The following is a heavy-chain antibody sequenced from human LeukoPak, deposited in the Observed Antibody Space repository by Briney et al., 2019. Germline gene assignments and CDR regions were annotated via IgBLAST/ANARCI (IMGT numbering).Heavy chain of an antibody. CDR1: GYTFTGYY. Sequence: ASVKVSCKASGYTFTGYYMHWVRQAPGQGLEWMGWINPNSGGTNYAQKLQGRVTMTTDTSTSTAYMELRSLRSDDTAVYYCARDDIAVAGTADYWGQGTLVTVSS. J-gene: IGHJ4*02. D-gene: IGHD6-19*01. CDR3: ARDDIAVAGTADY. V-gene: IGHV1-2*02. CDR2: INPNSGGT.